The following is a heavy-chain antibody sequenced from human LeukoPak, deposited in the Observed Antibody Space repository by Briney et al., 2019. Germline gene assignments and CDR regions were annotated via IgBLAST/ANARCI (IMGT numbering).Heavy chain of an antibody. CDR3: AREGTFWAARPHFDY. D-gene: IGHD6-6*01. CDR1: GYTFTSYD. J-gene: IGHJ4*02. V-gene: IGHV1-18*01. CDR2: ISAYNGNT. Sequence: ASVKVSCKASGYTFTSYDINWVRQAPGQGLEWMGWISAYNGNTNYAQKLQGRVTMTTDTSTSTAYMELRSLRSDDTAVYYCAREGTFWAARPHFDYWGQGTLVTVSS.